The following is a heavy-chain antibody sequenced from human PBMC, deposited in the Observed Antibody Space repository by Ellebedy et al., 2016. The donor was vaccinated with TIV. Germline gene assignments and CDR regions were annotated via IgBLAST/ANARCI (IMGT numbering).Heavy chain of an antibody. Sequence: ASVKVSCKASGYTFTGYYMHWVRQAPGQGLEWTGWINPNSGGTNYAQKFQGRVTMTRDTSISTAYMELSRLRSEDTAVYYCARATYYYGSGSSYYYYGMDVWGQGTTVTVSS. CDR1: GYTFTGYY. CDR3: ARATYYYGSGSSYYYYGMDV. J-gene: IGHJ6*02. V-gene: IGHV1-2*02. CDR2: INPNSGGT. D-gene: IGHD3-10*01.